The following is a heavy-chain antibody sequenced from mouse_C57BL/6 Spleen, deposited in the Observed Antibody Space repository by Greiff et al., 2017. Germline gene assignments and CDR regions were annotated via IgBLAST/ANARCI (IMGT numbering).Heavy chain of an antibody. CDR1: GYSFTGYY. V-gene: IGHV1-42*01. CDR3: AAWDENAMDY. CDR2: INPSTGGT. D-gene: IGHD4-1*01. J-gene: IGHJ4*01. Sequence: EVQLVESGPELVKPGASVKISCKASGYSFTGYYMNWVKQSPEKSLEWIGEINPSTGGTTYNQKFKAKATLTVDKSSSTAYMQLKSLTSEDSAVYYCAAWDENAMDYWGQGTSVTVSS.